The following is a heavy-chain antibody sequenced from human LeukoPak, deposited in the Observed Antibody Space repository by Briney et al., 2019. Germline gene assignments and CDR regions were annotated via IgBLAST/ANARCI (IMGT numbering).Heavy chain of an antibody. D-gene: IGHD2-2*02. CDR1: GFTFSDYY. V-gene: IGHV3-11*04. J-gene: IGHJ5*02. Sequence: GSLRLSCAASGFTFSDYYMSWIRQAPGKGLEWVSYISSSGSTIYYADSVKGRFTISRDNAKNSLYLQMNSLRAEDTAVYYCAREGVVPAAISAWFDPWGQGTLVTVSS. CDR2: ISSSGSTI. CDR3: AREGVVPAAISAWFDP.